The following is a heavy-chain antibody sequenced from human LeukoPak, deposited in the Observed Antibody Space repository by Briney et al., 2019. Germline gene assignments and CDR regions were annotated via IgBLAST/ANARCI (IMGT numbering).Heavy chain of an antibody. CDR3: AREVMITFGGASLPDY. J-gene: IGHJ4*02. CDR2: IYSGGST. D-gene: IGHD3-16*01. V-gene: IGHV3-66*01. Sequence: GGSLRLSCAASGFTVSSNYMSWVRQAPGKGLEWVSVIYSGGSTYYADSVKGRFTISRDNSKNTLYLQMNSLRAEDTAVYYCAREVMITFGGASLPDYWGQGTLVTVPS. CDR1: GFTVSSNY.